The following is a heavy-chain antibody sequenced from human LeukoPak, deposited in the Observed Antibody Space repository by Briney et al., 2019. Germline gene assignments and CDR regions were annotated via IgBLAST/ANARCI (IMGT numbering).Heavy chain of an antibody. Sequence: GGSLRLSCAASGFTFSSYAMHWVRQAPGKGLEWVAVISYDGSNKYYADSVKGRFTISRDNSKNTLYLQMTSLRAEDTAVYYCARSNEMYWFDPWGQGTLVTVSS. CDR2: ISYDGSNK. CDR3: ARSNEMYWFDP. V-gene: IGHV3-30*04. D-gene: IGHD5-24*01. J-gene: IGHJ5*02. CDR1: GFTFSSYA.